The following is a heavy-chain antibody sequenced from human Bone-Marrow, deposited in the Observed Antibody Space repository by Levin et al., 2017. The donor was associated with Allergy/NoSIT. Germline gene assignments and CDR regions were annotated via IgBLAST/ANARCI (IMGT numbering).Heavy chain of an antibody. J-gene: IGHJ3*01. Sequence: NPSETLSLTCAVYGASLSDYSWNWIRQSPTKGLEWIGGIDQRGGTKYNPSLKSRVTISADTSKNQFSLKLNSVTAADTAVYYCASGDVIVDVSAPDAFHVWGQGTLVTVST. V-gene: IGHV4-34*01. CDR2: IDQRGGT. CDR1: GASLSDYS. D-gene: IGHD2/OR15-2a*01. CDR3: ASGDVIVDVSAPDAFHV.